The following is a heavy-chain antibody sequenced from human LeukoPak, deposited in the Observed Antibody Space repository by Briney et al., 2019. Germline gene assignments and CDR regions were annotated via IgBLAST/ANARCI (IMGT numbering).Heavy chain of an antibody. Sequence: SETLSLTCTVSGGSISSYYWSWIRQPPGEGLEWIGSIYYSGSTYYNPSLKSRITISVDTSKNQFSLKLSSVTAADTAVYYCARSGTHSLDYWGQGTLVTVSS. J-gene: IGHJ4*02. D-gene: IGHD1-26*01. CDR1: GGSISSYY. V-gene: IGHV4-59*05. CDR2: IYYSGST. CDR3: ARSGTHSLDY.